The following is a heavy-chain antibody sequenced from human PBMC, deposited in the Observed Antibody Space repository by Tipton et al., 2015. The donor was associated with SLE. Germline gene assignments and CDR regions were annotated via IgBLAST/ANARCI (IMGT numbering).Heavy chain of an antibody. Sequence: GLVKPSETLSLTCTVSTCAISIYYWSWIRQPPGKGLEWIGYIYYTGSTHYNPSLESRVTLSVDTSKNQFSLNLASVTAADTAIYYCARHSVSPYYFDFWGQGALVTVPS. D-gene: IGHD5/OR15-5a*01. J-gene: IGHJ4*02. CDR3: ARHSVSPYYFDF. CDR1: TCAISIYY. V-gene: IGHV4-59*08. CDR2: IYYTGST.